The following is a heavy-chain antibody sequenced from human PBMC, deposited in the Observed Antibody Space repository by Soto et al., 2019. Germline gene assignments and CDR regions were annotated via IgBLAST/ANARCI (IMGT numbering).Heavy chain of an antibody. J-gene: IGHJ4*02. CDR1: GFTFSSCA. Sequence: GGSLRLSCTASGFTFSSCAMTWVRQTPGKGLEWVSTITGSGDHTYYADFVEGRFTISRDNSKNTLFLQMNSLRAEDTAVYYCAKCGYSYGYNEYWGQGTLVTVSS. D-gene: IGHD5-18*01. CDR3: AKCGYSYGYNEY. CDR2: ITGSGDHT. V-gene: IGHV3-23*01.